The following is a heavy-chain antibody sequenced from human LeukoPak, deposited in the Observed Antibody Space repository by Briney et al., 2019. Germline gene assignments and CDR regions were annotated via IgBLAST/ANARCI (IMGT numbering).Heavy chain of an antibody. J-gene: IGHJ6*02. CDR2: ISYDGSNK. CDR1: GFTFSHYA. Sequence: GGSLRLSCAASGFTFSHYAMHWVRQAPGKGLEWVAVISYDGSNKYYADSVKGRFTISRDNSKNTLYLQMNSLRAEDTAVYYCARVARDSYGNPYYYYGMDVWGQGTTVTVSS. CDR3: ARVARDSYGNPYYYYGMDV. V-gene: IGHV3-30*04. D-gene: IGHD5-18*01.